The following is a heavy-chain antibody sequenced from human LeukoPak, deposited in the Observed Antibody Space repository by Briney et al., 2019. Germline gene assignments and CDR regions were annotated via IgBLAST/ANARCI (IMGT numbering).Heavy chain of an antibody. CDR2: IYSGGST. D-gene: IGHD3-22*01. V-gene: IGHV3-53*01. Sequence: GGSLRLSCAASGFTVSSNYMSWVRQAPGKGLEWVSVIYSGGSTYYADSAKGRFTISRDNSKNTLYLQMNSLRAEDTAVYYRARGPGFDYYDSSGYYPFDYWGQGTLVTVSS. CDR1: GFTVSSNY. CDR3: ARGPGFDYYDSSGYYPFDY. J-gene: IGHJ4*02.